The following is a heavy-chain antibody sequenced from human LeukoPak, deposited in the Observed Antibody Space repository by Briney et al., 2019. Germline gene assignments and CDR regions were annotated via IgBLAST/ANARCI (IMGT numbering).Heavy chain of an antibody. CDR1: GGSFSGYY. Sequence: PSETLSLTRAVYGGSFSGYYWSWIRQPPGKGLEWIGEINHSGSTNYNPSLKSRVTISVDTSKNQFSLKLSSVTAADTAVYYCARARVKRYYYGSGSYFDYWGQGTLVTVSS. V-gene: IGHV4-34*01. CDR3: ARARVKRYYYGSGSYFDY. CDR2: INHSGST. D-gene: IGHD3-10*01. J-gene: IGHJ4*02.